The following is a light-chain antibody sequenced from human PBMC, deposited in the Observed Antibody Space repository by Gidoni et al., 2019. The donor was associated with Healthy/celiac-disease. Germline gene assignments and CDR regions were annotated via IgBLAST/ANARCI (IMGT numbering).Light chain of an antibody. V-gene: IGLV1-40*01. J-gene: IGLJ2*01. CDR2: GNS. CDR3: QSYDSSLSGSTV. CDR1: SSNIGAGYD. Sequence: QSVLAQPPSASGAPGQRVTISCTGSSSNIGAGYDVHWYQQLPGTAPKLLIYGNSNRPSGVPDRFSGSKSGTSASLAITELQAEDEADYYCQSYDSSLSGSTVFGGGTKLTVL.